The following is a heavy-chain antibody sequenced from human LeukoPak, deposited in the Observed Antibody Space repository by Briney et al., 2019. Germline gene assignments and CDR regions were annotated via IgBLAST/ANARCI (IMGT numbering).Heavy chain of an antibody. Sequence: ESGPTLVNPTQTLTLTCTFSGFSLSTSGMCVTWIRQPPGKALEWLARITWDDDKFYRTSLKTRLTISKDTSKNQVVLTMTNVDPVDTGTYYCARIPPMTPYNYYGMDVWGQGTTVTVSS. CDR3: ARIPPMTPYNYYGMDV. CDR2: ITWDDDK. CDR1: GFSLSTSGMC. V-gene: IGHV2-70*17. J-gene: IGHJ6*02.